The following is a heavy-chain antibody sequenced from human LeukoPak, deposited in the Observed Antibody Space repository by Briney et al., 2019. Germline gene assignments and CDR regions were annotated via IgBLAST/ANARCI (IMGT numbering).Heavy chain of an antibody. Sequence: GASVKVSCKASGYTFTSYYMHWVRQAPGQGLEWMGIINPSGGSTSYAQKFQGRVTMTRDMSTSTVYMELSSLRSEDTAVYYCARPFHPGYSGYGPSGFDYWGQGTLVTVSS. D-gene: IGHD5-12*01. V-gene: IGHV1-46*01. CDR1: GYTFTSYY. CDR2: INPSGGST. J-gene: IGHJ4*02. CDR3: ARPFHPGYSGYGPSGFDY.